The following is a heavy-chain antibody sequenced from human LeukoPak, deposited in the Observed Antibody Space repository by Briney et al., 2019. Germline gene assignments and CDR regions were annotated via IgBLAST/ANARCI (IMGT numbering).Heavy chain of an antibody. V-gene: IGHV3-23*01. CDR1: RYTFTSYD. Sequence: GSVKVSCKASRYTFTSYDINSVRQTPGKGLEWVSAISGSGGSTYNADPVKGRFTISRDNSKSTLYLQMNSLRAEDTAGYYCARDAYYYDSSGFDYWGQGTLVTVSS. J-gene: IGHJ4*02. D-gene: IGHD3-22*01. CDR2: ISGSGGST. CDR3: ARDAYYYDSSGFDY.